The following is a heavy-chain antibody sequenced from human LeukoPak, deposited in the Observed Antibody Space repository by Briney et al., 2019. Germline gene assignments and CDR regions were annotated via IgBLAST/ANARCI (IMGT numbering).Heavy chain of an antibody. CDR3: ARVCCYFDSGSSPNWFDP. D-gene: IGHD3-10*01. CDR2: ISHSGDT. J-gene: IGHJ5*02. CDR1: AGSMNTAGYY. Sequence: PSETLSLTCTVSAGSMNTAGYYWSWIRQPPGKGLEWLGYISHSGDTYYSPSLKGRLTISVDRSKTQFSLNLRSVTAADTAVYHCARVCCYFDSGSSPNWFDPWGQGTLVTVSS. V-gene: IGHV4-30-2*01.